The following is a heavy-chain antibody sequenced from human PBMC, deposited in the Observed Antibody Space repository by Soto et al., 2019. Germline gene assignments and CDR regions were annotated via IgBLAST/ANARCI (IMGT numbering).Heavy chain of an antibody. CDR3: AKDLKRTAMVTVDY. Sequence: GGSLRLSCAASGFTFSSYAMSWVRQAPGKGLEWVSAISGSGGSTYYADSVKGRFTISRDNSKNTLYLQMNSLRAEDTAVYYCAKDLKRTAMVTVDYWGQGTLVTVST. CDR1: GFTFSSYA. CDR2: ISGSGGST. V-gene: IGHV3-23*01. D-gene: IGHD5-18*01. J-gene: IGHJ4*02.